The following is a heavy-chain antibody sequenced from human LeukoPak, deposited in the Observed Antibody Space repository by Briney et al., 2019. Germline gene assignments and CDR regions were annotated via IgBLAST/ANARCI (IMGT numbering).Heavy chain of an antibody. CDR2: SNLDHGET. CDR1: GYTLAELS. Sequence: ASVKVSCKVSGYTLAELSIHWVRQAPGKGLEWMGGSNLDHGETVYAPNFQGRVTMAEETSTGTAYMEVSSLRSDDTAVYYCATEGKKQLLQGDAFDVWGQGTMISVSS. D-gene: IGHD2-2*01. J-gene: IGHJ3*01. CDR3: ATEGKKQLLQGDAFDV. V-gene: IGHV1-24*01.